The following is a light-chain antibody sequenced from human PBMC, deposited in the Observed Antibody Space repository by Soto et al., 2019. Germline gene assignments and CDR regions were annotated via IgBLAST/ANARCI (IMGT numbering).Light chain of an antibody. CDR3: QHYNSYPYT. Sequence: DIQMTQTPSTLSASVGDRVTITCRASQSVSSWLAWYQQKPGKAPKVLIFDASRLESGVPSRFSGSGSGTEFTLTISSLQPDDFATYSCQHYNSYPYTFGQGTKLEIK. CDR2: DAS. V-gene: IGKV1-5*01. CDR1: QSVSSW. J-gene: IGKJ2*01.